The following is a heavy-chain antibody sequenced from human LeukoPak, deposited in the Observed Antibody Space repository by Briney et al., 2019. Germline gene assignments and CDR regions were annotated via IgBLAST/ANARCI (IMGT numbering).Heavy chain of an antibody. CDR3: AREHSSSWENYYMDV. V-gene: IGHV3-21*01. Sequence: GGSLRLSCAASGFTFSSYSMNWVRQAPGKGLEWVSSISSSSSYIYYADSVKGRFTISRDNAKNSLYLQMNSLRAEDTAVYYCAREHSSSWENYYMDVWGKGTTVTVSS. CDR2: ISSSSSYI. CDR1: GFTFSSYS. J-gene: IGHJ6*03. D-gene: IGHD6-13*01.